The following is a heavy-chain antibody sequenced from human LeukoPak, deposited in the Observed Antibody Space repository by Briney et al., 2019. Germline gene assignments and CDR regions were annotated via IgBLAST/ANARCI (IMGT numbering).Heavy chain of an antibody. Sequence: ASVKVSCKASGYIFTTYYIHWVRQAPAQGPEWMGLINPSGGTISYAQKFQGRVTMTRDTSTSTVYMELSSLRSEDTAVYYCARDRRWLQEYYFDYWGQGTLVTVSS. CDR1: GYIFTTYY. V-gene: IGHV1-46*01. D-gene: IGHD5-24*01. CDR2: INPSGGTI. J-gene: IGHJ4*02. CDR3: ARDRRWLQEYYFDY.